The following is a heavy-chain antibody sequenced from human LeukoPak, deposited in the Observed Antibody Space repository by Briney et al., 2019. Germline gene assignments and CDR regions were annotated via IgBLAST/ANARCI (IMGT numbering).Heavy chain of an antibody. CDR3: ATEYYYDSSGYYYVEDY. CDR2: ISGSGGST. CDR1: GFTFDRYA. Sequence: PGGSLRLSCVASGFTFDRYAMNWVRQAPGKGLEWVSAISGSGGSTYYADSVKGRFTISRDNSKNTLYLQMNSLRAEDTAVYYCATEYYYDSSGYYYVEDYWGQGTLVTVSS. V-gene: IGHV3-23*01. D-gene: IGHD3-22*01. J-gene: IGHJ4*02.